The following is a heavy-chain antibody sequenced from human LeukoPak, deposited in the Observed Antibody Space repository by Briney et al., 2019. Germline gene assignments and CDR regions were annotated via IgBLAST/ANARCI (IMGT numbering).Heavy chain of an antibody. J-gene: IGHJ5*02. V-gene: IGHV3-21*01. D-gene: IGHD3-22*01. CDR3: ARVSRIAAGRYYDSSGYYVWFDP. CDR1: GFTFSSYS. Sequence: AGGSLRLSCAASGFTFSSYSMNWVRQAPGKGLEWVSSISSSSSYIYYADSVKGRFTISRDNAKNSLYLQMNSLRAEDTAVYYCARVSRIAAGRYYDSSGYYVWFDPWGQGTLVTVSS. CDR2: ISSSSSYI.